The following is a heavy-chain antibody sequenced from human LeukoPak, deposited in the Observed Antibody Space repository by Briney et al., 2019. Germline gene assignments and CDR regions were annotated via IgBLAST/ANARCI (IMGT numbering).Heavy chain of an antibody. D-gene: IGHD4/OR15-4a*01. CDR1: GYTFTGYY. CDR2: INPKSGGT. J-gene: IGHJ4*02. CDR3: AGLFGGNYLYYFDY. Sequence: GASVKVSCKTSGYTFTGYYMHWVRQAPGQGLEWMGRINPKSGGTNYAQKFQGRVTMTRDTSISTAYMELHRLRSDDTAVYYCAGLFGGNYLYYFDYWGQGTLGTVSS. V-gene: IGHV1-2*02.